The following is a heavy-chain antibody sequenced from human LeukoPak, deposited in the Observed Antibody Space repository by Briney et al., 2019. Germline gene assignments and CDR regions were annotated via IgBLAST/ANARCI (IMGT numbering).Heavy chain of an antibody. CDR3: ARYGNSAVY. CDR1: GGSISISLHY. CDR2: IHYTGTT. D-gene: IGHD4-23*01. J-gene: IGHJ4*02. Sequence: SETLSHTCTVSGGSISISLHYWAWIRQPPGKGLDWIGTIHYTGTTYYNPSLRSRVSISVDRSTNQFSLRVSPVTAADTAVYYCARYGNSAVYWGQGTLVTVSS. V-gene: IGHV4-39*07.